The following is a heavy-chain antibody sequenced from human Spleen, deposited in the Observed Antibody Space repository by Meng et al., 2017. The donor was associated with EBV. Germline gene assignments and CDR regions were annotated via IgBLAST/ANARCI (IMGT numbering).Heavy chain of an antibody. D-gene: IGHD1-26*01. J-gene: IGHJ5*02. CDR2: SNGGSGNT. CDR1: GYSFTSYA. Sequence: VMFDLSGGEVRMPGVSVKVCCKASGYSFTSYAMHWVRQAPGQRLEWMGWSNGGSGNTKYSQKFQGRVTITRDTSASTVYMELSSLRSEESAVYYCARSIDSGVFDPWGQGTLVTVSS. CDR3: ARSIDSGVFDP. V-gene: IGHV1-3*01.